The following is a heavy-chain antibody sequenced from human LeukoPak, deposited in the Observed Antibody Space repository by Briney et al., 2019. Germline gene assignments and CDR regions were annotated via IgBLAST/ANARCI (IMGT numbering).Heavy chain of an antibody. Sequence: PGGSLRLSCAASGFSFSSYSMNWVRQAPGKGLEWVSSITYGSSYIYYADSVKGRFTISRDNAESSLYLQMNTPRAEDTAVYYCAGGSYSVFDYWGQGTLVTVSS. CDR1: GFSFSSYS. CDR3: AGGSYSVFDY. CDR2: ITYGSSYI. V-gene: IGHV3-21*01. D-gene: IGHD1-26*01. J-gene: IGHJ4*02.